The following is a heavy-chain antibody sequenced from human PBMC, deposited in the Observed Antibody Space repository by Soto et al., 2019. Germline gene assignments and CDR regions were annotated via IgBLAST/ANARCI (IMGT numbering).Heavy chain of an antibody. CDR2: IWYDGSNK. V-gene: IGHV3-33*01. CDR1: GFTFSSYG. Sequence: PGGSLRLSCAASGFTFSSYGMHWVRQAPGKGLEWVAVIWYDGSNKYYADSVKGRFTISRDNSKNTLYLQMNSLRAEDTAVYYCARGERYFDWGPDPAKEDYYYYYGMDVWGQGTTVTVSS. CDR3: ARGERYFDWGPDPAKEDYYYYYGMDV. J-gene: IGHJ6*02. D-gene: IGHD3-9*01.